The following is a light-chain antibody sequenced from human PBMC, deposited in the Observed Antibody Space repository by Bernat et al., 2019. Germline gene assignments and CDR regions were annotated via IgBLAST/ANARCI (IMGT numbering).Light chain of an antibody. CDR1: RLGDKY. V-gene: IGLV3-1*01. CDR3: QAWDNKLWV. J-gene: IGLJ3*02. CDR2: RDT. Sequence: SYELTQPPSVSVSPGQTASITCSGDRLGDKYACWYQQKPGQSPVLVIYRDTKRPSGIPERFSGSKSGNTATLTISGTQAMDEADYFCQAWDNKLWVFGGGTKVTVL.